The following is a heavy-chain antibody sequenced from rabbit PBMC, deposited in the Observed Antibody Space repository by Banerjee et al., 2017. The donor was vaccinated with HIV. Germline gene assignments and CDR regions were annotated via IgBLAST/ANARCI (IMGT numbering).Heavy chain of an antibody. CDR2: INSNTGNT. D-gene: IGHD4-1*01. CDR1: GFDFSSYG. Sequence: QQQLEESGGGLVQPGGSLKLSCKASGFDFSSYGVSWVRQAPGKGLEWIACINSNTGNTVYASWAKGRFTISKTSSTTVTLQMTSLTAADTATYFCARDLAGVIGWNFGLWGQGTLVTVS. J-gene: IGHJ4*01. V-gene: IGHV1S45*01. CDR3: ARDLAGVIGWNFGL.